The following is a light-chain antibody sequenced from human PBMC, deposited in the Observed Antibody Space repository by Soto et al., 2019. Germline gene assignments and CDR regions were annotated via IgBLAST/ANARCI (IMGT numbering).Light chain of an antibody. J-gene: IGLJ2*01. CDR1: SSNIGSNY. V-gene: IGLV1-47*03. CDR3: AAWDDTLSGVL. Sequence: QAVVTQPPSASGAPGQRVTISCSGSSSNIGSNYVYWYQQLPGTAPKLLIYRNNQRRSGVPDRFSGSKSGTSASLAISGLWSEDEADYYCAAWDDTLSGVLFGGGTK. CDR2: RNN.